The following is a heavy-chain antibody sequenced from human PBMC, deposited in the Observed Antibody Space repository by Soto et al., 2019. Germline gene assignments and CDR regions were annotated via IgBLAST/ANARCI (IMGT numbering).Heavy chain of an antibody. CDR2: IYYSGST. CDR3: ARQVPAAIRLGWFDP. D-gene: IGHD2-2*02. CDR1: GGSISRSTYY. J-gene: IGHJ5*02. Sequence: PSETLSLTCTVSGGSISRSTYYWGWIRQPPGKGLEWIGSIYYSGSTYYRPSLKSRVTISVDTSKNQFSLKLSSVTAADTAVYYCARQVPAAIRLGWFDPWGQGTLVTVPQ. V-gene: IGHV4-39*01.